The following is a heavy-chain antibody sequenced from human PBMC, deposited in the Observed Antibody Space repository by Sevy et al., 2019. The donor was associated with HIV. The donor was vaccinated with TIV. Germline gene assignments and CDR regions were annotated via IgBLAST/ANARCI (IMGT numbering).Heavy chain of an antibody. CDR2: INSDSGVT. Sequence: ASVKVSCKASGYIFSDYYIHWVRQAPGQGLEWMAWINSDSGVTNYAQRFQGEVTVTRDTSLRTAYLELTNLKSNDTAIYYCARLTTQPTSDLYGLDVWGQGTPVTVSS. CDR3: ARLTTQPTSDLYGLDV. V-gene: IGHV1-2*02. CDR1: GYIFSDYY. D-gene: IGHD4-17*01. J-gene: IGHJ6*02.